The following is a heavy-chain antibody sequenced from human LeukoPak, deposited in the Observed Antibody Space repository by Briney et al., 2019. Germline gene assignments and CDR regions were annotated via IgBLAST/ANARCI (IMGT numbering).Heavy chain of an antibody. CDR3: ARRYDYVWGSYRYSWFDP. D-gene: IGHD3-16*02. Sequence: SETLSLTCTVSGGSISSSSYYWGWIRQPPGKGLEWIGSIYYSGSTYYNPSLKSRVTISVDTSKNQFSLKLSSVTAADTAVYYCARRYDYVWGSYRYSWFDPWGQGTLVTVSS. V-gene: IGHV4-39*07. CDR1: GGSISSSSYY. J-gene: IGHJ5*02. CDR2: IYYSGST.